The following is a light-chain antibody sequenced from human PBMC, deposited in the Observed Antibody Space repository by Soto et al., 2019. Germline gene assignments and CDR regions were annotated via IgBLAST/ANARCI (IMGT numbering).Light chain of an antibody. CDR3: SACAGSTFV. CDR1: SSDVGGYNY. J-gene: IGLJ1*01. CDR2: EVT. V-gene: IGLV2-8*01. Sequence: QSALTQPPSASGSPGQSVTISCTGTSSDVGGYNYVSWYQQHPGKAPKVMIYEVTKRPSGVPDRFSGSKSGNTASLTVSGLQAEDESDYYCSACAGSTFVFGTGTKVTVL.